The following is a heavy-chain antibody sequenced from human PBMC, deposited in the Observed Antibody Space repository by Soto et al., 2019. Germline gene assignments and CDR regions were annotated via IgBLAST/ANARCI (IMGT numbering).Heavy chain of an antibody. CDR2: IYYSGST. V-gene: IGHV4-59*01. CDR3: AREFSGYSYGLWARRYNWFDP. CDR1: GGSISSYY. J-gene: IGHJ5*02. Sequence: SETLALTGTVSGGSISSYYWSWIRQPPGKGLEWIGYIYYSGSTNYNPSLKSRVTISVDTSKNQFSLKLSSVTAADTAVYYCAREFSGYSYGLWARRYNWFDPCGPGTLVTVSS. D-gene: IGHD5-18*01.